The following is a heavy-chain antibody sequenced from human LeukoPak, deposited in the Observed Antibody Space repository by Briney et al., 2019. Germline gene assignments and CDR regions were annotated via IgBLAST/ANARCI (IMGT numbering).Heavy chain of an antibody. J-gene: IGHJ4*02. CDR2: IYSGGST. V-gene: IGHV3-53*01. CDR3: ARSLSGLYSSSWYYFDY. Sequence: GGSLRPSCAASGFTVSSNYMSWVRQAPGKGLEWVSVIYSGGSTYYADSVKGRFTISRDNSKNTLYLQMNSLRAEDTAVYYCARSLSGLYSSSWYYFDYWGQGTLVTVSS. D-gene: IGHD6-13*01. CDR1: GFTVSSNY.